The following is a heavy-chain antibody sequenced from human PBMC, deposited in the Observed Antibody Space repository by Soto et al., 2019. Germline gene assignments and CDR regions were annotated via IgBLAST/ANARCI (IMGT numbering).Heavy chain of an antibody. D-gene: IGHD6-19*01. J-gene: IGHJ6*03. V-gene: IGHV4-59*08. CDR3: AKVAVAGTGPYDYYYYMDV. CDR1: GGSISSYY. CDR2: IYYSGST. Sequence: SETLSLTCPVSGGSISSYYWSWIRQPPGKGLEWIGYIYYSGSTNYNPSLKSRVTISVDTSKNQFSLKLSSVTAADTAVYYCAKVAVAGTGPYDYYYYMDVWGKGTTVTVSS.